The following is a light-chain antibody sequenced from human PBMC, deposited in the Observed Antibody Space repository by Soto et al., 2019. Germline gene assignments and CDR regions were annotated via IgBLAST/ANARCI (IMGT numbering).Light chain of an antibody. CDR3: SSYAASTKI. V-gene: IGLV2-8*01. Sequence: QSALTQPPSASGSPGQSVTISCTGTSSDVGGYNYVSWYQQHPGKAPKLIIYGGSKRPSGVPDRFSGSKSGNTASLTVSGLQADDEADYYCSSYAASTKIFGGGTKLTFL. CDR2: GGS. CDR1: SSDVGGYNY. J-gene: IGLJ2*01.